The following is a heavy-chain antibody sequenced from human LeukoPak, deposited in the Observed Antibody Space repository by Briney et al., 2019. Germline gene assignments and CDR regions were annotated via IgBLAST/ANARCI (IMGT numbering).Heavy chain of an antibody. D-gene: IGHD2/OR15-2a*01. CDR2: ISSSGSTI. CDR1: GFTFSSYE. Sequence: PGGCLRLSCAASGFTFSSYEMNWVRQAPGKGLEWVSYISSSGSTIYYADSVKGRFTISRDKAKNSLYLQMNSLRAEDTAVYYCAREGNSVGYAPAYMDVWGKGTTVTVSS. V-gene: IGHV3-48*03. J-gene: IGHJ6*03. CDR3: AREGNSVGYAPAYMDV.